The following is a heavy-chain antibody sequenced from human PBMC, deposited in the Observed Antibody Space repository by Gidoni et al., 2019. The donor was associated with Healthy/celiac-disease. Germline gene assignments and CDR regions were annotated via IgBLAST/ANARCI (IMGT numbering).Heavy chain of an antibody. D-gene: IGHD3-10*01. CDR2: ISSSGSTI. Sequence: EVQLVESGGGLVQPGGSLRLSCAASGFTFSSYEMNWVRQAPGKGLVWVSYISSSGSTIYYADSVKGRFTISRDNAKNSLYLQMNSLRAEDTAVYYCARDRRSGVLWFGEKVSYYYGMDVWGQGTTVTVSS. V-gene: IGHV3-48*03. J-gene: IGHJ6*02. CDR1: GFTFSSYE. CDR3: ARDRRSGVLWFGEKVSYYYGMDV.